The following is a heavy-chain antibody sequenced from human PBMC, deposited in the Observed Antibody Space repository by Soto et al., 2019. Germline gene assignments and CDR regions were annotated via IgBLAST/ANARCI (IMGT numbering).Heavy chain of an antibody. Sequence: SVGSLRLSCAASGFTFSSYAMSWVRQAPGKGLEWVSAISGSGGSTYYADSVKGRFTISRDNSKNTLYLQMNSLRAEDTAVYYCAKVLSYGDPRYYYGMDVWGQGTTVTVSS. V-gene: IGHV3-23*01. CDR1: GFTFSSYA. CDR2: ISGSGGST. J-gene: IGHJ6*02. D-gene: IGHD4-17*01. CDR3: AKVLSYGDPRYYYGMDV.